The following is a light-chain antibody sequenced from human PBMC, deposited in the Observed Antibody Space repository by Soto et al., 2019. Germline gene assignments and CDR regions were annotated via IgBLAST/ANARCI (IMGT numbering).Light chain of an antibody. V-gene: IGKV3-15*01. CDR2: AAS. CDR1: QSISSH. J-gene: IGKJ1*01. CDR3: QQYNKWPWT. Sequence: DIVMTHSPATLSEAPGGRFTVSCTASQSISSHVAWYQQRPGQAPRLLINAASIRATDAPDRISGSGSGTEFTLTISSLRSEDSAVYYCQQYNKWPWTFGQGTKV.